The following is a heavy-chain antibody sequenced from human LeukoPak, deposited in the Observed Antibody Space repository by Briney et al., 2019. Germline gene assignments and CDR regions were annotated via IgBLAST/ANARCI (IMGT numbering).Heavy chain of an antibody. J-gene: IGHJ4*02. V-gene: IGHV3-53*04. Sequence: GGSLRLSCAASGFTVSSNYMSWVRQAPGRGLEWVSVIYSGGSTYYADSVKGRFTISRHNSKNTLYLQMNSLRAEDTAVYYCARAQYSTHDPYFDYWGQGTLVTVSS. D-gene: IGHD6-6*01. CDR2: IYSGGST. CDR1: GFTVSSNY. CDR3: ARAQYSTHDPYFDY.